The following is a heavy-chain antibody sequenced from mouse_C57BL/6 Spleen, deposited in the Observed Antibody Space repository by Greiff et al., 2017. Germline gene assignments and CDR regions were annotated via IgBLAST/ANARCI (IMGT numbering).Heavy chain of an antibody. CDR3: TREHGYDYFDY. Sequence: EVHLVGSGTVLARPGASVKMSCKTSGYTFTSYWMHWVKQRPGQGLEWIGAMYPGNSDTSYNQKFKGKAKLTAVTSASTAYMELSSLTNEDSAVYYSTREHGYDYFDYWGQGTTLTVSS. CDR1: GYTFTSYW. V-gene: IGHV1-5*01. J-gene: IGHJ2*01. D-gene: IGHD2-2*01. CDR2: MYPGNSDT.